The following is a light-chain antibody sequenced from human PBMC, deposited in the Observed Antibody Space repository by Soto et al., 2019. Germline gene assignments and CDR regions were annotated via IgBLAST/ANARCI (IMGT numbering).Light chain of an antibody. Sequence: VMTQSPASLSVSPGERATLSCRASESVSSNLAWYQQKPGQGPRLLIYGASTRATGIPARFSGSGSGTEFTLTINSLQSEDFAVYYCQQYNSWPWTCGQGTKVDIK. CDR2: GAS. J-gene: IGKJ1*01. CDR1: ESVSSN. V-gene: IGKV3-15*01. CDR3: QQYNSWPWT.